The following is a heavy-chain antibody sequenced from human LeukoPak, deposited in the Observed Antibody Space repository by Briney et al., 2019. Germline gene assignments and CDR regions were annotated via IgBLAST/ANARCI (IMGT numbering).Heavy chain of an antibody. CDR3: AREEQQLLGGDYYYGMDV. D-gene: IGHD6-13*01. Sequence: GGSLRLSCAASGFTVSSNYMSWVRQAPGKGLEWVSVIYSGGSTYYADSVKGRFTISRDNSKNTLYLQMNSLRVEDTAVYYCAREEQQLLGGDYYYGMDVWGQGTTVTVSS. CDR2: IYSGGST. CDR1: GFTVSSNY. J-gene: IGHJ6*02. V-gene: IGHV3-53*01.